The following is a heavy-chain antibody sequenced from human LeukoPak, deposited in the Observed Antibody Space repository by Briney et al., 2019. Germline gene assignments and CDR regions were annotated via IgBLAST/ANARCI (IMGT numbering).Heavy chain of an antibody. CDR2: IIPIFGTA. Sequence: GASVKVSCKASGGTFSSYAISWVRQAPGQALDWMGGIIPIFGTANYAQKFQGRVTITADESTSTAYMELSSLRSEDTAVYYCARARNDDSSGYYPDYWGQGTLVTVSS. CDR1: GGTFSSYA. V-gene: IGHV1-69*13. D-gene: IGHD3-22*01. CDR3: ARARNDDSSGYYPDY. J-gene: IGHJ4*02.